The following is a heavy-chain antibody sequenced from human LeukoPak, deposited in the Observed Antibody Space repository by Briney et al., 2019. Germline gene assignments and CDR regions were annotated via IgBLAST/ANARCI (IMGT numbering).Heavy chain of an antibody. D-gene: IGHD3-16*01. J-gene: IGHJ4*02. Sequence: GGSLRLSCAASGFTVSSNYMSWVRQAPGKGLEWVSVIYSGGSAYYADSVKGRFTISRDNSKDTLYLQMNSLRAEDTAVYYCARESMMASDYWGQGTLVTVSS. CDR2: IYSGGSA. V-gene: IGHV3-53*05. CDR1: GFTVSSNY. CDR3: ARESMMASDY.